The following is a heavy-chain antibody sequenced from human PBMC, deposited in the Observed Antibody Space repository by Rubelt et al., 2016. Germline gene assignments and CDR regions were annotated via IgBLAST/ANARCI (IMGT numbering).Heavy chain of an antibody. CDR1: GDSVTSYY. J-gene: IGHJ6*02. D-gene: IGHD4-17*01. CDR3: ARAPRSYYGMDV. V-gene: IGHV4-59*02. Sequence: QVQLQESGPGLVKPSETLSLTCSVSGDSVTSYYWNWIRQPPGKGLEWIGYIYYSGSTNYNPSLKSRVTISVDTSKNQFSLKLSSATAADTAVYYCARAPRSYYGMDVWGQGTTVTVSS. CDR2: IYYSGST.